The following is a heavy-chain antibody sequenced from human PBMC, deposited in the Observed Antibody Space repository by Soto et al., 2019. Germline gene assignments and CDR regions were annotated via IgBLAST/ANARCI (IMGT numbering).Heavy chain of an antibody. V-gene: IGHV4-59*01. Sequence: TSETLSLTCTVSGGSISSYYWSWIRQPPGKGLEWIGYIYYSGSTNYNPSLKSRVTISVDTSKNQFSLKLSSVTAADTAVYYCARVAYYHDTSGYYVLLGNFDYWGQGTLVTVS. CDR1: GGSISSYY. D-gene: IGHD3-22*01. CDR2: IYYSGST. CDR3: ARVAYYHDTSGYYVLLGNFDY. J-gene: IGHJ4*02.